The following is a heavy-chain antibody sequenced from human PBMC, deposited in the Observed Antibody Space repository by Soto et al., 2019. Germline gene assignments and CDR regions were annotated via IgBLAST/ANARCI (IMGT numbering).Heavy chain of an antibody. V-gene: IGHV1-69*01. CDR3: AGGASRWYPYFFDS. D-gene: IGHD6-13*01. CDR1: EGTFNSYA. Sequence: QAQVVQSGAEVRNPGSSVKLSGKASEGTFNSYAIAWVRQAPGQGLEWMGGIIPYYNTLNYAQKFQDRVTITADDSTNTVYMELSGVSSSDTGVYFCAGGASRWYPYFFDSWAQGSLVTVSS. J-gene: IGHJ4*02. CDR2: IIPYYNTL.